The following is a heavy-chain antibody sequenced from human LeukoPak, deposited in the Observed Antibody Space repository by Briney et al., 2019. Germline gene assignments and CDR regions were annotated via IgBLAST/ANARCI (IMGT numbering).Heavy chain of an antibody. CDR2: INPNSGGT. Sequence: ASVKVSCKASGYTFTGYYMHWVRQAPGQGLEWMGWINPNSGGTNYAQKFQGRVTMTRDTSISTAYMELSRLRSDDTAVYYCARGIYDSSDFEYFQDWGQGTLVTVSS. V-gene: IGHV1-2*02. CDR1: GYTFTGYY. D-gene: IGHD3-22*01. CDR3: ARGIYDSSDFEYFQD. J-gene: IGHJ1*01.